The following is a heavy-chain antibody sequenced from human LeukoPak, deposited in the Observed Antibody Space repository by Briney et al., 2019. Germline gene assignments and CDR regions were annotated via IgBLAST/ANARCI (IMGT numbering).Heavy chain of an antibody. Sequence: PGGSLRLSCAASGFTFRDYYMNWIRKAPGKGLEWLSSISSIGTYTNYADSVKGRFTISRDDAKNSLFLQMNSPRAEDTAVYYCAKYSNSSNYYYGIDVWGQGTTVTVSS. CDR1: GFTFRDYY. V-gene: IGHV3-11*06. CDR3: AKYSNSSNYYYGIDV. CDR2: ISSIGTYT. J-gene: IGHJ6*02. D-gene: IGHD6-6*01.